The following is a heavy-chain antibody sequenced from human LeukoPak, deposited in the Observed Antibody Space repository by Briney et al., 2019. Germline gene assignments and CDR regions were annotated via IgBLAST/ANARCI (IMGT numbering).Heavy chain of an antibody. V-gene: IGHV3-66*01. CDR1: GFTFSSYA. J-gene: IGHJ3*02. CDR2: IYSGGST. D-gene: IGHD3-16*01. CDR3: AKENLGVPEAFDI. Sequence: PGGSLRLSCAASGFTFSSYAMSWVRQAPGKGLEWVSVIYSGGSTYYADSVKGRFTISRDNSKNTLYMQMNSLRAEDTAVYYCAKENLGVPEAFDIWGQGTMVTVSS.